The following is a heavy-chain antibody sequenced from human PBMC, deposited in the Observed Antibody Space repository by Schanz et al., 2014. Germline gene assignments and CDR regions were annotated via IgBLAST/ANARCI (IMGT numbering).Heavy chain of an antibody. V-gene: IGHV4-59*01. Sequence: QVHLQESGPGLVKPSETLSLTCTVSGGSISNNYWGWIRQPPGKGLEWIGNIYSSGSTNYNPSLKSRVTISGDTSKNQFSLRLSSATAADTAVYFCASFVPRGYYFDYWGQGTLVTVSS. D-gene: IGHD3-10*01. CDR3: ASFVPRGYYFDY. J-gene: IGHJ4*02. CDR2: IYSSGST. CDR1: GGSISNNY.